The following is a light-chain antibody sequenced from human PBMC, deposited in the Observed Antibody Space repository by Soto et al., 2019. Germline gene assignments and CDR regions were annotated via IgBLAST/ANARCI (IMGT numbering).Light chain of an antibody. Sequence: QLVLTQPPSASGTPGQGVTISCSGSSSNIGSNYVYWYQQLPGTAPKLLIYRNNQRPSGVPDRFSGSKSGTSASLAISGLRSADEADYYCAAWDDSLNVVFGGGTKLTVL. CDR2: RNN. CDR1: SSNIGSNY. CDR3: AAWDDSLNVV. V-gene: IGLV1-47*01. J-gene: IGLJ2*01.